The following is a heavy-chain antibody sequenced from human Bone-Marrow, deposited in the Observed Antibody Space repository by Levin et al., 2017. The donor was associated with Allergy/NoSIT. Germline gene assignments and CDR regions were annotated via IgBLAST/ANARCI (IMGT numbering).Heavy chain of an antibody. J-gene: IGHJ6*02. Sequence: SETLSLTCAVSGDSVSSGNYYWSWIRQHPGKGLEWIGNIYYNWGTYYNPSLKSRLTISVDTSKNQFSLRLSSVSAADAAVAFWARGIVVVASTGVPITAVTDYDYHKIDVWGQGTTVTVSS. CDR1: GDSVSSGNYY. V-gene: IGHV4-31*11. CDR3: ARGIVVVASTGVPITAVTDYDYHKIDV. D-gene: IGHD2-15*01. CDR2: IYYNWGT.